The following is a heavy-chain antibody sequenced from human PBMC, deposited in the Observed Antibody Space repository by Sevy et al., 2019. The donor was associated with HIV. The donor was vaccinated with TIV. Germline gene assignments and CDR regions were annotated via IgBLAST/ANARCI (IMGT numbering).Heavy chain of an antibody. CDR2: ISGSGDYT. Sequence: GGSLGLSCAASGFSFSGYALTWVRQAPGKGLEWVAAISGSGDYTYYADSVKGRVTISRDSSKKMLYLQINRLNAEDTAVYYCDFCTSGDLYYFYHLDVWGKGTAVTVSS. D-gene: IGHD2-2*01. CDR1: GFSFSGYA. V-gene: IGHV3-23*01. J-gene: IGHJ6*03. CDR3: DFCTSGDLYYFYHLDV.